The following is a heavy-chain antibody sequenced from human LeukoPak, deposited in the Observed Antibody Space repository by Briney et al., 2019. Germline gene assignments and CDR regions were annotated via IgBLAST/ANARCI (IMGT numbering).Heavy chain of an antibody. CDR2: INHSGST. CDR1: GGXFSGYY. J-gene: IGHJ6*02. Sequence: SETLSLTCAVYGGXFSGYYWSWIRQPPGKGLEWIGEINHSGSTNYNPSLKSRVTISVDTSKNQFSLKLSSVTAADTAVYYCASTSRIAAAGRGYYYYGMDVWGQGTTVTVSS. CDR3: ASTSRIAAAGRGYYYYGMDV. V-gene: IGHV4-34*01. D-gene: IGHD6-13*01.